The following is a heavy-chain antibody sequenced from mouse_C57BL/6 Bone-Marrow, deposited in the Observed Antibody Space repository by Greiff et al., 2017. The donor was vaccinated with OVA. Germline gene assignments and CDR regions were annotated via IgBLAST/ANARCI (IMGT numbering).Heavy chain of an antibody. CDR3: ARDDDGYLDY. CDR1: GFTFSDFY. Sequence: EVKLVESGGGLVQSGRSLRLSCATSGFTFSDFYMEWVRQAPGKGLEWIAASRNKANDYTTEYSASVKGRFIVSRDTSQSILYLQMNALRAEDTAIYYCARDDDGYLDYWGQGTTLTVSS. CDR2: SRNKANDYTT. V-gene: IGHV7-1*01. D-gene: IGHD2-3*01. J-gene: IGHJ2*01.